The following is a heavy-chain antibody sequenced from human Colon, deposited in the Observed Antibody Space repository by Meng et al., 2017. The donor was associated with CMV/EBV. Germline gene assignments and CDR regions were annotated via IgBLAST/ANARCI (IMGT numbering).Heavy chain of an antibody. CDR2: IRYDATNH. CDR1: GFTITGYG. V-gene: IGHV3-30*02. D-gene: IGHD6-19*01. J-gene: IGHJ6*02. CDR3: AREAEAVANYYYYYDMDV. Sequence: GGSLRLSCRASGFTITGYGIHWVRQAPGKGLEWVSFIRYDATNHYYADSVKVRFTISRDISKNTLYLQINSLTVEDTAIYFCAREAEAVANYYYYYDMDVWGQGTTVTVSS.